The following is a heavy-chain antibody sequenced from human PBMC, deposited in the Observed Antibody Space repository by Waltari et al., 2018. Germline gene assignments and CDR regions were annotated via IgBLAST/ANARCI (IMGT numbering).Heavy chain of an antibody. D-gene: IGHD6-13*01. V-gene: IGHV3-33*05. CDR3: AREYSRICFHALDG. Sequence: QVHVVESGGGVVQPGGSLRLSCVASGFTLGNSGMHWVRQAPGKGLEWVAVIQYDGSIKNYADSVKGRFTISRENSKNTLYLEMKSLRAEDTAVYYCAREYSRICFHALDGWGQGTAVTVSS. J-gene: IGHJ6*02. CDR2: IQYDGSIK. CDR1: GFTLGNSG.